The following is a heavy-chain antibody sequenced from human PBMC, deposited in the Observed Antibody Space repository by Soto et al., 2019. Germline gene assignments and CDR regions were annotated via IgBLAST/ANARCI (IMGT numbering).Heavy chain of an antibody. CDR3: ARDGVGTTAFFGYFDY. Sequence: QVQLVESGGGVVQPGRSLRLYCAASEIIFTGYGMHWVRQAPGKGLEWVAFIRFDGSEVYYADFVEGRFTISRDNSKNMLYLQMNSLRAEDTAVYYCARDGVGTTAFFGYFDYWGQGALVTVSS. CDR1: EIIFTGYG. J-gene: IGHJ4*02. D-gene: IGHD3-3*01. V-gene: IGHV3-33*01. CDR2: IRFDGSEV.